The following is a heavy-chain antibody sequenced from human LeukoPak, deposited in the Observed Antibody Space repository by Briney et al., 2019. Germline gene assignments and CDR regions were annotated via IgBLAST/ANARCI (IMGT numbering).Heavy chain of an antibody. Sequence: SETLSLTCAVYGGSFSGYYWSWIRQPPGRGLEWIGEINHTGTTNYTPSLKSPLTISVDTSKNQFSLKLSSVTAADTAVHYCARHGSGSSTFGYWGQGTLVTVSS. J-gene: IGHJ4*02. CDR3: ARHGSGSSTFGY. CDR2: INHTGTT. D-gene: IGHD1-26*01. V-gene: IGHV4-34*01. CDR1: GGSFSGYY.